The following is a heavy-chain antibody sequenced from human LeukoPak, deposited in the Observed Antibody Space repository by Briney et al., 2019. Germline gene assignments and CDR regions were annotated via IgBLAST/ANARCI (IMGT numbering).Heavy chain of an antibody. CDR3: AWGPNGAFDI. CDR2: ISSDSRYI. D-gene: IGHD3-16*01. Sequence: GGSLRLSCAPSGFTFSAYTMNWVRQAPGEGLDWVSSISSDSRYILYADSLKGRFTISRDNAKNSLYLQMKSLRAEDTALYYCAWGPNGAFDIWGQGTMVTVSS. J-gene: IGHJ3*02. V-gene: IGHV3-21*01. CDR1: GFTFSAYT.